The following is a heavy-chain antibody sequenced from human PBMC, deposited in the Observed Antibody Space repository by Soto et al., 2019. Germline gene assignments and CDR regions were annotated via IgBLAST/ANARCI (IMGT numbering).Heavy chain of an antibody. J-gene: IGHJ5*02. Sequence: QVQLVQSGAEVKKPGSSVKVSCKASGGTFSSYTISWVRQAPGQGLEWMGRIIPILGIANYAQKFQGRVTITADKSTSTAYMELRRLRSEDTAVYYCARDLGYGAHGTHEWSGFCFDPWGQGALVTVSS. V-gene: IGHV1-69*08. CDR3: ARDLGYGAHGTHEWSGFCFDP. CDR1: GGTFSSYT. D-gene: IGHD4-17*01. CDR2: IIPILGIA.